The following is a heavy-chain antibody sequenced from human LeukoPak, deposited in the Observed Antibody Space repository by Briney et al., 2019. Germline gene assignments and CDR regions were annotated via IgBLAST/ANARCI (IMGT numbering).Heavy chain of an antibody. D-gene: IGHD1-7*01. V-gene: IGHV1-69*01. J-gene: IGHJ5*02. Sequence: KVSCKASGGTFSSYAISWVRQAPGQGLEWMGGIIPIFGTANYAQKFQGRVTITADESTSTAHMGLSSLRSEDTAVYYCARVPPSITGTSNWFDPWGQGTLVTVSS. CDR1: GGTFSSYA. CDR2: IIPIFGTA. CDR3: ARVPPSITGTSNWFDP.